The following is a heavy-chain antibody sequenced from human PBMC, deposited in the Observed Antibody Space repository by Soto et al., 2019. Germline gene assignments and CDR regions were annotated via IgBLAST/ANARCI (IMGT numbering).Heavy chain of an antibody. J-gene: IGHJ6*02. D-gene: IGHD2-2*01. CDR1: GFTFSSYA. CDR2: ISGSGGST. CDR3: AKESGHIVVVPAAIAYYYYGMDV. Sequence: EVQLLESGGGLVQPGGSLRLSCAASGFTFSSYAMSWVRQAPGKGLEWVSAISGSGGSTYYADSVKGRFTISRDNYKNTRYLQRNSLRAEDTAVYYCAKESGHIVVVPAAIAYYYYGMDVWGQGTTVTVAS. V-gene: IGHV3-23*01.